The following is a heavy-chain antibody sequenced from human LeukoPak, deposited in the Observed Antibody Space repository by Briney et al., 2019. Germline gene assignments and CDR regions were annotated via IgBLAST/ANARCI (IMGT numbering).Heavy chain of an antibody. CDR3: AKVRSLGATMGAFDI. CDR1: GFTFDDYG. J-gene: IGHJ3*02. Sequence: GRSLRLSCAASGFTFDDYGMHWVRQAPGKGLEYVSAISSNGGSTYYANSVKGRFTISRDNSKNTLYLQMNSLRAEDTAVYYCAKVRSLGATMGAFDIWGQGTMVTVSS. CDR2: ISSNGGST. D-gene: IGHD1-26*01. V-gene: IGHV3-64*01.